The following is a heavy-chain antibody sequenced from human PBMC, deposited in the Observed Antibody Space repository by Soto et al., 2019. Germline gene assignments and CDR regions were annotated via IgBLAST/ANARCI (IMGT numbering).Heavy chain of an antibody. CDR2: IIPIFGTA. J-gene: IGHJ6*02. D-gene: IGHD2-15*01. V-gene: IGHV1-69*13. CDR1: GGTFSSYA. CDR3: ARDPGIVVVVAAKLNYYYGMDV. Sequence: ASVKVSCEASGGTFSSYAISWVRQAPGQGLEWMGGIIPIFGTANYAQKFQGRVTITADESTSTAYMELSSLRSEDTAVYYCARDPGIVVVVAAKLNYYYGMDVWGQGTTVTVSS.